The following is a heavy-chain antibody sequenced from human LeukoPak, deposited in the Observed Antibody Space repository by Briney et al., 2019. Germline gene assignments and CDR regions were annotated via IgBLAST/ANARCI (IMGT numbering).Heavy chain of an antibody. CDR1: GGTFSSYA. V-gene: IGHV1-69*05. J-gene: IGHJ4*02. D-gene: IGHD3-16*02. CDR3: AREPKSAGYPD. Sequence: SVKVSCKASGGTFSSYAISWVRQAPGQGLEWMGRIIPIFGTANYAQKFQGRVMITTDESTSTAYMELSSLRSEDAAVYYCAREPKSAGYPDWGQGTLVTVSS. CDR2: IIPIFGTA.